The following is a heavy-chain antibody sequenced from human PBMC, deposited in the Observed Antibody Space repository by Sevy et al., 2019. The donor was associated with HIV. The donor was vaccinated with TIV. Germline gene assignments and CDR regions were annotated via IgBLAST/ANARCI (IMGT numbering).Heavy chain of an antibody. CDR2: IYPGDSDT. Sequence: GESLKISCKGSGYSFTSYWIGWVRQMPGKGLGWMGIIYPGDSDTRYSPSFQGQVTISADKSISTAYLQWSSLKASDTAMYYCARSVQAAAGTFHFDYWGQGTLVTVSS. CDR1: GYSFTSYW. CDR3: ARSVQAAAGTFHFDY. D-gene: IGHD6-13*01. J-gene: IGHJ4*02. V-gene: IGHV5-51*01.